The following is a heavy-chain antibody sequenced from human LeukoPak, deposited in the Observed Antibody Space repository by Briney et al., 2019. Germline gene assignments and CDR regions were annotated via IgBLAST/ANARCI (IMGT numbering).Heavy chain of an antibody. J-gene: IGHJ2*01. V-gene: IGHV1-8*01. CDR1: GFTLTKFD. D-gene: IGHD3-22*01. CDR2: MNSNTGNT. Sequence: GASVKVSCKASGFTLTKFDINWVRQSTGQGLEWMGWMNSNTGNTGYAQEFQGRVTMTRDTSIGTAYMELTNLRSEDTAVYYCARGRRGSSGPWSWYLDLWGRGTLVTASS. CDR3: ARGRRGSSGPWSWYLDL.